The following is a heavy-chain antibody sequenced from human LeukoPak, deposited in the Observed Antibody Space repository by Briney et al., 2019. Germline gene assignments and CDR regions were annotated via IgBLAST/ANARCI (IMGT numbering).Heavy chain of an antibody. D-gene: IGHD6-13*01. V-gene: IGHV4-39*07. CDR1: GGSISSSSYY. CDR2: IYYSGST. J-gene: IGHJ4*02. CDR3: ARASIISYSSPPSGYFDY. Sequence: SETLSLTCTVSGGSISSSSYYWGWIRQPPGKGLEWIGSIYYSGSTYYNPSLKSRVTISVDTSKNRFSLKLSSVTAADTAVYYCARASIISYSSPPSGYFDYWGQGTLVTVSS.